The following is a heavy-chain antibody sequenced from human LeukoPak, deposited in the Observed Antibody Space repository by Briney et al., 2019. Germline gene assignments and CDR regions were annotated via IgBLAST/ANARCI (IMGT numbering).Heavy chain of an antibody. Sequence: SETLSLTCTVSGGSISSYYWSWIRQPPGKGLEWIGYIYYSGSTNYNPSLKSRVTISVDTSKNQFSLKLSSVTATDTAVYYCAREDRYYFDYWGQGTLVTVSS. V-gene: IGHV4-59*01. CDR1: GGSISSYY. CDR3: AREDRYYFDY. CDR2: IYYSGST. J-gene: IGHJ4*02.